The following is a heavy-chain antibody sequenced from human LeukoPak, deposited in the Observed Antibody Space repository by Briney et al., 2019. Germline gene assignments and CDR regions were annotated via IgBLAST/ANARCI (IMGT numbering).Heavy chain of an antibody. D-gene: IGHD6-6*01. CDR1: GDSINNYY. Sequence: SETLSLTCTVSGDSINNYYWSWIRQPPGKGLEWIVYMYYNGSPNYNPSLKSRVTITVDRSKKQSSLKLTSVPGADTAVYYCAGQTIAARHRGYYFDYWGQGTLVTVSS. CDR3: AGQTIAARHRGYYFDY. J-gene: IGHJ4*02. CDR2: MYYNGSP. V-gene: IGHV4-59*03.